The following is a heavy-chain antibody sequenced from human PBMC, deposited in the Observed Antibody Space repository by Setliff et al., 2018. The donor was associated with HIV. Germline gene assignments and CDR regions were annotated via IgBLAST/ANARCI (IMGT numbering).Heavy chain of an antibody. CDR2: ISSSSSTI. CDR1: GFTFSSYS. Sequence: GGSLRLSCAASGFTFSSYSMNWVRQAPGKGLEWVSYISSSSSTIYYADSVKGRFTISRDNAKNSLYLQMNSLRAEDTAVYYCAKDWNAYCGGDCYSVDAFDIWGQGTMVTVSS. D-gene: IGHD2-21*02. J-gene: IGHJ3*02. V-gene: IGHV3-48*01. CDR3: AKDWNAYCGGDCYSVDAFDI.